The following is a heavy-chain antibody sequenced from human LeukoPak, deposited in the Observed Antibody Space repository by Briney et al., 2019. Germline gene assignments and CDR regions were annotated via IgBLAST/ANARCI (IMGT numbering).Heavy chain of an antibody. CDR2: IIPIFGTA. J-gene: IGHJ4*02. CDR3: ACRIAVAGTGGNIDH. V-gene: IGHV1-69*05. D-gene: IGHD6-19*01. CDR1: GGTFSSYA. Sequence: GASVKVSCKASGGTFSSYAISWVRQAPGQGLEWMGGIIPIFGTANYAQKFQGRVTITTDESTSTAYMELSSLRSEDTAVYYCACRIAVAGTGGNIDHWGQGTLVTVSS.